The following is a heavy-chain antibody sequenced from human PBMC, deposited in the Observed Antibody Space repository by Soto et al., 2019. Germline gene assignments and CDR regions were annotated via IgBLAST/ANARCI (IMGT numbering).Heavy chain of an antibody. CDR3: ERDFKSHIVLESAPDY. J-gene: IGHJ4*02. Sequence: GASVKVSCKASGYTFISYGISWVRQAPGQGLEWMGWISAYNGNTKYAQKLQGRVTMTTDTSTSTAYMELRSLRSADTAVYYCERDFKSHIVLESAPDYWGEGTLVTVSS. V-gene: IGHV1-18*01. CDR1: GYTFISYG. CDR2: ISAYNGNT. D-gene: IGHD2-8*01.